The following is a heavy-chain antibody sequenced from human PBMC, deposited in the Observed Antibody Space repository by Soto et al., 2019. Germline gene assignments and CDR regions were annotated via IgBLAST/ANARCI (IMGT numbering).Heavy chain of an antibody. Sequence: GGSLRLSCAASGFTFSSYGMHWVRQAPGKGLEWVAVIWYDGSNKYYADSVKGRFTISRDNSKNTLYLQMNSLRAEDTAVYYCARGQEWFGELSPYYYYGMDVWGQGTTVTVSS. CDR2: IWYDGSNK. D-gene: IGHD3-10*01. V-gene: IGHV3-33*01. CDR3: ARGQEWFGELSPYYYYGMDV. CDR1: GFTFSSYG. J-gene: IGHJ6*02.